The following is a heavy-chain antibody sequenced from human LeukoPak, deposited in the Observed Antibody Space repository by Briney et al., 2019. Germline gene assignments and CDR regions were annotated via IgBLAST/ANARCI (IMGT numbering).Heavy chain of an antibody. V-gene: IGHV4-4*02. D-gene: IGHD3-9*01. CDR1: GDSISTNHW. CDR3: ARSLVDWLLDY. CDR2: IYYSGST. J-gene: IGHJ4*02. Sequence: SGTLSLTCAVSGDSISTNHWWSWVRQPPGKGLEWIGYIYYSGSTNYNPSLKSRVTISVDTSKNQFSLKLSSVTAADTAVYYCARSLVDWLLDYWGQGTLVTVSS.